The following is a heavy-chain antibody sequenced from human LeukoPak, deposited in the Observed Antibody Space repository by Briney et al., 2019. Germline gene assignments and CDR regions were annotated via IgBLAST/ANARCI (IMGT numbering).Heavy chain of an antibody. J-gene: IGHJ4*02. V-gene: IGHV3-21*01. Sequence: GGSLRLSCAASGFTFSSYSMNWVRQAPGKGLEWVSSISSSSSYIYYADSVKGRFTISRDNAKNSLYLQVNSLRAEDTTVYYCARESRDGYNYPVYYFDYWGQGTLVTVSS. CDR3: ARESRDGYNYPVYYFDY. CDR1: GFTFSSYS. CDR2: ISSSSSYI. D-gene: IGHD5-24*01.